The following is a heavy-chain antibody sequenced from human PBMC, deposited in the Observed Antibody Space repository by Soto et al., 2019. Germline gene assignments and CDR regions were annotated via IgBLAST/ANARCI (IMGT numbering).Heavy chain of an antibody. J-gene: IGHJ4*02. D-gene: IGHD4-17*01. CDR1: GFTFDDYA. CDR2: ISWNSGSI. Sequence: VQLVESGGGLVQPGRSLRLSCAASGFTFDDYAMHWVRQAPGKGLEWVSGISWNSGSIGYADSVKGRFTISRDNAKNSLYLQMNSLRAEDTALYYCAKDKAGMTTVTTIDYWGQGTLVTVSS. CDR3: AKDKAGMTTVTTIDY. V-gene: IGHV3-9*01.